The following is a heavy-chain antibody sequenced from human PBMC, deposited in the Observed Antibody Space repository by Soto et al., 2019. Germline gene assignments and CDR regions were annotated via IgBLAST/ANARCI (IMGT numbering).Heavy chain of an antibody. J-gene: IGHJ4*02. CDR2: ISASCRNT. V-gene: IGHV3-23*01. CDR1: VFTFSRYA. D-gene: IGHD3-16*02. CDR3: ADGGEWSFNFEY. Sequence: PWWSLRLSCSASVFTFSRYAMSWVRQAPGKGLEWVSGISASCRNTYQPDSVKGRFTISRDNSKNTLYLQMNNLRAEDTARYYCADGGEWSFNFEYWGLGTLVTVSS.